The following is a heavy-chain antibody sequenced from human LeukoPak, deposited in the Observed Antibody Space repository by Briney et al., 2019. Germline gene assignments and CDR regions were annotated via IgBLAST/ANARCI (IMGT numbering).Heavy chain of an antibody. CDR3: ARSRVATIRLPLGYFDY. D-gene: IGHD5-12*01. Sequence: SSETLSLTCTVSGGSISSGGYYWSWIRQHPGKGLEWIGYIYHSGSTYYNPSLKSRVTISVDTSKNQFSLKLSSVTAADTAVYYCARSRVATIRLPLGYFDYWGQGTLVTVSS. CDR1: GGSISSGGYY. V-gene: IGHV4-31*03. CDR2: IYHSGST. J-gene: IGHJ4*02.